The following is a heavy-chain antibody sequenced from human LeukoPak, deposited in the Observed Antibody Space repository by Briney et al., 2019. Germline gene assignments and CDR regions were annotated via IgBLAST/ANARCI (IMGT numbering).Heavy chain of an antibody. CDR1: GYTLTELS. V-gene: IGHV1-24*01. CDR2: FDPEHGET. J-gene: IGHJ4*02. D-gene: IGHD1-1*01. CDR3: ATGELADTIDY. Sequence: GASVKVSCKVSGYTLTELSMHWVRQPPGKGLEWMGGFDPEHGETIYAQKFQGRLTVTEDTSTDTTYMELSSLRSEDTAMYYCATGELADTIDYWGQGTLVTVSS.